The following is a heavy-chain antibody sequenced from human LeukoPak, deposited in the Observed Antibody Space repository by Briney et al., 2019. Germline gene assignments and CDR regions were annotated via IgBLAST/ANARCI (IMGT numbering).Heavy chain of an antibody. Sequence: SGTLSLTCAVSGASISSSNWWSWIRPPPGKGLEWIGSIYYSGSTYYNPSLKSRVTISVDTSKNQFSLKLRSVTAADTAVYYCARHWGTFDYWGQGTLVTVSS. D-gene: IGHD7-27*01. CDR2: IYYSGST. V-gene: IGHV4-39*01. CDR1: GASISSSNW. J-gene: IGHJ4*02. CDR3: ARHWGTFDY.